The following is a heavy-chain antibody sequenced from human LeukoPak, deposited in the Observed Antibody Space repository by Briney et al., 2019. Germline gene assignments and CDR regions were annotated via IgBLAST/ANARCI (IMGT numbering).Heavy chain of an antibody. Sequence: TGGSLRLSCAASGFTFSNYGMHWVRQAPGKGLEWVAIISYDGSNEYYADSVKGRFTISRDNSKNTLYLQMRAADTAVYYCARDKGTSYLSSFDYWGQGTLVTVSS. J-gene: IGHJ4*02. CDR2: ISYDGSNE. D-gene: IGHD6-6*01. CDR1: GFTFSNYG. V-gene: IGHV3-30*03. CDR3: ARDKGTSYLSSFDY.